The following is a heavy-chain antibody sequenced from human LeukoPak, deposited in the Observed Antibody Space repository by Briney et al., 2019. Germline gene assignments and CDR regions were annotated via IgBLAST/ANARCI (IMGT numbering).Heavy chain of an antibody. D-gene: IGHD6-19*01. CDR3: ARGPGSSGFTRNLDDWFDP. CDR2: INHSGST. Sequence: PSETLSLTCAVYGGSFSGYYWGWIRQPPGKGLEWIGEINHSGSTNYNPSLKSRVTISVDTSKNQFSLKLSSVTAADTAVYYCARGPGSSGFTRNLDDWFDPWGQGTLVTVSS. V-gene: IGHV4-34*01. CDR1: GGSFSGYY. J-gene: IGHJ5*02.